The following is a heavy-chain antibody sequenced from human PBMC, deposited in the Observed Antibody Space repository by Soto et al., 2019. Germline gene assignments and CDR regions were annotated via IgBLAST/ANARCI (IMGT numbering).Heavy chain of an antibody. CDR3: ARDRGGYYQQSYFKPGWVDP. CDR2: IYHSGST. CDR1: GGSISSGGYS. Sequence: TLSLTCAISGGSISSGGYSWSWIRQPPGKGLEWIGYIYHSGSTYYNPSLKSRVTISVDRSKNQFSLKLGSVTAADTAVYYCARDRGGYYQQSYFKPGWVDPWGQGTPVTVSS. D-gene: IGHD3-10*01. V-gene: IGHV4-30-2*01. J-gene: IGHJ5*02.